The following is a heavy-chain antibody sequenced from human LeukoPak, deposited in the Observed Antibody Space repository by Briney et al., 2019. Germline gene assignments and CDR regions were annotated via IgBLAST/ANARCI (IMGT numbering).Heavy chain of an antibody. D-gene: IGHD1-26*01. V-gene: IGHV3-53*01. CDR1: GFTVSSNS. J-gene: IGHJ4*02. Sequence: GGSLRLSCTVSGFTVSSNSMSWVRQAPGKGLEWVSFIYSDNTHYSDSVKGRFTISRDNSKNTLYLQMNSLRAEDTAVYYCARGHSGSYYAFDYWGQGTLVTVSS. CDR2: IYSDNT. CDR3: ARGHSGSYYAFDY.